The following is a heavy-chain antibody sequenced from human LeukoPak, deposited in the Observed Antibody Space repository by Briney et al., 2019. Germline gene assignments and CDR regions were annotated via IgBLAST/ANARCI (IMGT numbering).Heavy chain of an antibody. CDR3: ARVVGNLGAPIDY. D-gene: IGHD1-26*01. CDR1: GFTFSSYS. Sequence: GGSLRLSCAASGFTFSSYSMNWVRQALGKGLEWVSSISSSSSYIYYADSVKGRFTISRDNAKNSLYLQMNSLRAEDTAVYYCARVVGNLGAPIDYWGQGTLVTVSS. J-gene: IGHJ4*02. CDR2: ISSSSSYI. V-gene: IGHV3-21*01.